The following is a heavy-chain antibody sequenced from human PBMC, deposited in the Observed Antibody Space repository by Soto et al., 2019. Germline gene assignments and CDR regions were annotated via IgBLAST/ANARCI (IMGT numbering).Heavy chain of an antibody. CDR3: ARDAAIGMNDY. CDR1: GYTFTSYG. V-gene: IGHV1-18*01. D-gene: IGHD1-20*01. Sequence: QVQLVQSGAEVKKPGASVKVSCKASGYTFTSYGISWVRQAPGQGLEWMGWINAYNGNTKNAQKLQGRVTMTTDTATSTGYMELRSLRSDDAAVYYCARDAAIGMNDYWGQGTLVTVSS. J-gene: IGHJ4*02. CDR2: INAYNGNT.